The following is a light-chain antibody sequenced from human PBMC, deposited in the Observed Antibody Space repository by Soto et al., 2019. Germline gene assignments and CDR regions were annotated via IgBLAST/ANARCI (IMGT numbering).Light chain of an antibody. CDR3: QQGHNWPLT. CDR1: QSISTE. Sequence: EIVMTQSPAPLSVSPGERATLSCRASQSISTELAWYQQKPGQPPRLLIYSASTRATGVPARFTGSGSGSEVPLTISGLQSEDFAVYYCQQGHNWPLTFGQGTRLEI. CDR2: SAS. J-gene: IGKJ2*01. V-gene: IGKV3-15*01.